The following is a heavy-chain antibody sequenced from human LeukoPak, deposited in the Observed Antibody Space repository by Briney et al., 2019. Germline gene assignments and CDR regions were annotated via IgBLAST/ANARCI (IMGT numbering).Heavy chain of an antibody. CDR2: IYTSGST. V-gene: IGHV4-4*07. D-gene: IGHD2-21*01. CDR3: AGESIPYYSDYMNV. Sequence: SETLSLTCTVSGGYISSYYWSWIRQPAGKGLEWIGRIYTSGSTNYNPSLKSRVTMSVDTSKNQMSLKLTSVTAADTALYYCAGESIPYYSDYMNVWGKGTAVTVSS. J-gene: IGHJ6*03. CDR1: GGYISSYY.